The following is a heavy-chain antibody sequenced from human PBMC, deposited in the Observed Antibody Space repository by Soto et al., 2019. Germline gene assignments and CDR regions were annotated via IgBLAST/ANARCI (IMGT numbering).Heavy chain of an antibody. CDR3: ARTYDGSGPNSGGYGFDI. CDR1: GGSISSYY. D-gene: IGHD3-22*01. Sequence: SETLSLTCSVSGGSISSYYWSWIRQPPGKGLEWTAYIYYSGSTSYNPSLKSRVSISLDTSKNQFSLKLSSVTAADTAVYYCARTYDGSGPNSGGYGFDIWGQGTMVTVSS. CDR2: IYYSGST. V-gene: IGHV4-59*01. J-gene: IGHJ3*02.